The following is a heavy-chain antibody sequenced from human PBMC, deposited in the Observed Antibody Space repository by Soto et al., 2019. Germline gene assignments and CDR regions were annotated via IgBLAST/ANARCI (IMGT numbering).Heavy chain of an antibody. CDR1: GGSISGSY. CDR3: AGSVAVSGAHIDY. V-gene: IGHV4-59*01. J-gene: IGHJ4*02. D-gene: IGHD2-8*02. CDR2: VYYTGST. Sequence: KPSETLSLTCSVSGGSISGSYWSWIRQSQGKGLEWLGYVYYTGSTNYSPSLRSRVSISVDTSKNEFSMRLSSVTAADTAVYFCAGSVAVSGAHIDYWGQGTQVTVSS.